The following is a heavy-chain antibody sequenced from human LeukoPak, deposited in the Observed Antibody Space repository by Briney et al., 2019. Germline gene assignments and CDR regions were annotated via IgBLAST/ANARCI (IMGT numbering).Heavy chain of an antibody. Sequence: GGSLRLSCAASGFTFSSYEMNWVRQAPGKGLEWVSYINKNGSNIYYVDSVKGRFTISRDNAKNSLYLQMNSLRAEDTAVYYCARDWSGGSMIYYGMDVWGKGTTVTVSS. V-gene: IGHV3-48*03. J-gene: IGHJ6*04. CDR1: GFTFSSYE. CDR2: INKNGSNI. D-gene: IGHD2-15*01. CDR3: ARDWSGGSMIYYGMDV.